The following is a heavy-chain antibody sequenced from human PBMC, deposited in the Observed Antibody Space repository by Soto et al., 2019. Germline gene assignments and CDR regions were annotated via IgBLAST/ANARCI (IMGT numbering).Heavy chain of an antibody. Sequence: EVQLLESGGGLVQPGGSLRLSCAASGFTFSSYAMSWVRQAPGKGLEWVSAISGSGGSTYYADSVKGRFTISRDNYKNTLYLKMNSLRAEDTAVYYCAKGGYCSSTSCHAYYYYYMDVWGKGTTVTVSS. CDR1: GFTFSSYA. J-gene: IGHJ6*03. D-gene: IGHD2-2*01. CDR2: ISGSGGST. CDR3: AKGGYCSSTSCHAYYYYYMDV. V-gene: IGHV3-23*01.